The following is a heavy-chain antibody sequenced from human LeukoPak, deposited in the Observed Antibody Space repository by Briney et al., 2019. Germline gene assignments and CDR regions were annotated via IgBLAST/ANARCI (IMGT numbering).Heavy chain of an antibody. Sequence: GGSLRLSCAASGFTFSRYRMHWVRDAPGKGLEGGDNIKQDGSKKKYVDSVKGLFTISRDDAKNSLGLQMNSLRAEDTAMYYFMTASRSGSWARPTWGQGTLVTVSS. D-gene: IGHD6-13*01. CDR2: IKQDGSKK. CDR1: GFTFSRYR. V-gene: IGHV3-7*01. J-gene: IGHJ5*02. CDR3: MTASRSGSWARPT.